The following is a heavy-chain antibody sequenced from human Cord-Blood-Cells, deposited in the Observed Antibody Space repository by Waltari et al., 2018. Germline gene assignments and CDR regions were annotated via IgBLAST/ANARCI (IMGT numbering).Heavy chain of an antibody. CDR2: INHSGST. D-gene: IGHD6-13*01. V-gene: IGHV4-34*01. CDR1: GGSFSGYY. CDR3: ARGGGIAAAGEDNWYFDL. Sequence: QVQLQQWGAGLLKPSETLSLTCAGYGGSFSGYYWSWIRQPPGKGLEWIGEINHSGSTNYNPSLKSRVTISVDTSKNQFSLKLSSVTAADTAVYYCARGGGIAAAGEDNWYFDLWGRGTLVTVSS. J-gene: IGHJ2*01.